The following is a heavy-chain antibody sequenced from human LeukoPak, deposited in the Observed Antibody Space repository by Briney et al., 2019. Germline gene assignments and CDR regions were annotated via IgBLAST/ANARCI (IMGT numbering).Heavy chain of an antibody. V-gene: IGHV3-7*03. J-gene: IGHJ6*02. CDR2: VNRDGSET. Sequence: GGSLRLSCAASGFTLSNHWMTWVRQVPARRPEWVANVNRDGSETYYLDSVKGRFTISKDNAKNSLYLQMNSLRAEDTALYHCARNNGMDVWGQGTTVIVSS. CDR1: GFTLSNHW. CDR3: ARNNGMDV.